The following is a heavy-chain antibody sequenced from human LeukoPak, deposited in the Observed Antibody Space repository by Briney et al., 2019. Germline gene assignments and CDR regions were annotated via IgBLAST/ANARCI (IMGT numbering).Heavy chain of an antibody. V-gene: IGHV1-46*01. CDR1: GYTFTSYY. CDR3: AREPPGEMATRRPDFDY. J-gene: IGHJ4*02. CDR2: INPSGGST. D-gene: IGHD5-24*01. Sequence: ASVKVSCKASGYTFTSYYMHWVRQAPGQGLEWMGIINPSGGSTSYAQKFQGRVTITRDTSTSTVYMELSSLRSEDTAVYYCAREPPGEMATRRPDFDYWGQGTLVTVSS.